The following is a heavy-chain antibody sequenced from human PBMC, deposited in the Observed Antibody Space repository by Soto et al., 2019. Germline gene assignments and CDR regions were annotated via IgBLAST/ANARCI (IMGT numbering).Heavy chain of an antibody. Sequence: TGGSLRLSCAASGFTVRSSYMSWVRQVPGKGLEWVSIIYSDDYTYYADAVKGRFTISRDNAKNSLYLQMNSLRAEDTAVYYCARMAPPIDYWGQGTLVTVSS. J-gene: IGHJ4*02. V-gene: IGHV3-53*01. CDR3: ARMAPPIDY. D-gene: IGHD5-12*01. CDR2: IYSDDYT. CDR1: GFTVRSSY.